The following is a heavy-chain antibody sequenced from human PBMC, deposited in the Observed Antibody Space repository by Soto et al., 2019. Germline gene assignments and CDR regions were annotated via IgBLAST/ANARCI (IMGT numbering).Heavy chain of an antibody. CDR2: IYSGGST. J-gene: IGHJ4*02. V-gene: IGHV3-53*04. CDR3: ARANDCSGGSCYSSTFDY. D-gene: IGHD2-15*01. CDR1: GFTVSSNY. Sequence: GGSLRLSCAASGFTVSSNYMSWVRQAPGKGLEWVSVIYSGGSTYYADSVKGRFTISRHNSKNTLYLQMNSLRAEDTAVYYCARANDCSGGSCYSSTFDYWGQGTLVTVSS.